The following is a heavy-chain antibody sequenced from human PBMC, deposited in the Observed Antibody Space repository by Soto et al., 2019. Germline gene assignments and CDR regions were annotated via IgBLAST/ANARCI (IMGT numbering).Heavy chain of an antibody. CDR3: ARDRSYYYDSSGYPFDF. Sequence: ASVKVSCKASGYTFDIYGIRWVRQVPGKAPEWMGWISADNGDTKYAQRMQGRVTMTTDTATSTAYMELRSLRSDDTAVYYRARDRSYYYDSSGYPFDFWGQGSLVTVSS. J-gene: IGHJ4*02. CDR1: GYTFDIYG. V-gene: IGHV1-18*01. CDR2: ISADNGDT. D-gene: IGHD3-22*01.